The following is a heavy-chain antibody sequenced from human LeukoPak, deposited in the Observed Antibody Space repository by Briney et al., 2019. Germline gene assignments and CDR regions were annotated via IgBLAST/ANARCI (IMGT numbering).Heavy chain of an antibody. D-gene: IGHD7-27*01. CDR1: GGSISSGSYY. J-gene: IGHJ2*01. Sequence: SETLSLTCTVSGGSISSGSYYWSWIRQPAGKGLEWIGDIYYSGSTNYNPSLKSRVTISVDTSKNQFSLKLSSVTAADTAVYYCARRKPTGEFTYWYFDLWGRGTLVTVSS. CDR2: IYYSGST. CDR3: ARRKPTGEFTYWYFDL. V-gene: IGHV4-61*10.